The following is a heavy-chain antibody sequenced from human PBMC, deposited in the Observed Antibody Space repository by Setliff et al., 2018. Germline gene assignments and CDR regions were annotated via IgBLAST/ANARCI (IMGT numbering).Heavy chain of an antibody. D-gene: IGHD1-26*01. V-gene: IGHV1-69*04. CDR1: GGTFSSHY. Sequence: SVKVSCKASGGTFSSHYISWVRQAPGQGPQWLGRIFAASNGANYAQRFRGRVSFSADISTGTVFMDLSSLESGDTAVYYCVRVRRGGYHSIYWSFELWGRGTLVTVSS. CDR3: VRVRRGGYHSIYWSFEL. CDR2: IFAASNGA. J-gene: IGHJ2*01.